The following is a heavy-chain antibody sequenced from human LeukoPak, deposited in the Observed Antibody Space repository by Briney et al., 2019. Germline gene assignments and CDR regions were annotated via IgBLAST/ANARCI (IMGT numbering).Heavy chain of an antibody. J-gene: IGHJ5*02. CDR1: GFTLIIYA. D-gene: IGHD3-10*01. V-gene: IGHV3-23*01. CDR2: ISGIGSST. Sequence: GGSLRLSCAASGFTLIIYAMSWVRQPPGKVLGWVSTISGIGSSTYYADSQKGRFTISTHNHKNTLCRQMNSLRTDHTAVYYCLVVRGVAAWGQGTLVTVSS. CDR3: LVVRGVAA.